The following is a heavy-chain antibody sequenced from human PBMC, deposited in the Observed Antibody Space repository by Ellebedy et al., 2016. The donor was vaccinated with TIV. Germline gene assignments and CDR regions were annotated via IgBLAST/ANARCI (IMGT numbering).Heavy chain of an antibody. D-gene: IGHD2-15*01. CDR1: GYTFSSFG. CDR2: ISVYNGNT. V-gene: IGHV1-18*04. CDR3: ARVIGLLDCDGGTCSPPPPLDY. J-gene: IGHJ4*02. Sequence: ASVKVSCKASGYTFSSFGITWVRQAPGQGLEWMGWISVYNGNTKYAQKFQGRVTMTTHTSTNTGYMEMRSLRSDDTAVYYCARVIGLLDCDGGTCSPPPPLDYWGQGTLVTVSS.